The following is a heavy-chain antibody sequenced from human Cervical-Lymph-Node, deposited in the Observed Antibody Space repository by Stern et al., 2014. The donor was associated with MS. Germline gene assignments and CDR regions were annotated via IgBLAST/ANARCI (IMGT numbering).Heavy chain of an antibody. CDR3: ARSLWGAVFDP. J-gene: IGHJ5*02. D-gene: IGHD3-16*01. CDR1: GFSLGTSGVG. CDR2: IYWDDDK. Sequence: QVTLKESGPTLVKPTQTLTLTCTFSGFSLGTSGVGVGWIRQPPGKALEWLALIYWDDDKRYSPSLKSRLNITKDTSKNQVVLTMTNMDPVDTATYYCARSLWGAVFDPWGQGTLVTVSS. V-gene: IGHV2-5*02.